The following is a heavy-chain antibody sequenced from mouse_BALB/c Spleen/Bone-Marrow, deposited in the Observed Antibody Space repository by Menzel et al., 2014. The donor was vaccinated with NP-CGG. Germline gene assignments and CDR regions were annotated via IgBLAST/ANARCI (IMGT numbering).Heavy chain of an antibody. V-gene: IGHV1-87*01. CDR2: IYPGDGDT. J-gene: IGHJ4*01. CDR3: AREGYYYGSSTYYAMDY. CDR1: GYTFTSYW. Sequence: QVQLQQSGAELARPGASVQLSCKASGYTFTSYWMQWVKQRPGQGLEWIGAIYPGDGDTRYTQKFKGKATLTADKSSSTAYMQLSSLASEDSAVYYCAREGYYYGSSTYYAMDYGRQGTSVPVSS. D-gene: IGHD1-1*01.